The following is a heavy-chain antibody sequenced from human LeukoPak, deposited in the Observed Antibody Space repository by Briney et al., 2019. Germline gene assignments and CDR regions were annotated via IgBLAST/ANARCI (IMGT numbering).Heavy chain of an antibody. CDR3: ARGGSGYTIFGVVIGYYDMDV. J-gene: IGHJ6*02. Sequence: ASVKVSCKASGYTFTSYDINWVRQATGQGLEWMGWMNPNSGNTGYAQKFQGRVTMTRNTSISTAYMELSSLRSEDTAVYYCARGGSGYTIFGVVIGYYDMDVWGQGTTVTVSS. CDR2: MNPNSGNT. D-gene: IGHD3-3*01. CDR1: GYTFTSYD. V-gene: IGHV1-8*01.